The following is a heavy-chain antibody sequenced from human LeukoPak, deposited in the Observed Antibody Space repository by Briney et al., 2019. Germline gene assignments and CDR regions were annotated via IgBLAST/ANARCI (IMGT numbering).Heavy chain of an antibody. D-gene: IGHD4-17*01. CDR1: GFTVSSNY. V-gene: IGHV3-53*04. J-gene: IGHJ3*02. CDR2: IYSGGST. Sequence: GGSLRLSCAASGFTVSSNYMSWVRQAPGKGLEWVSVIYSGGSTYYADSVKGRFTISRHNSKNTLYLQMNSLRAEDTAVYYCARDAPDNGLGAFDIWGQGTMVTVSS. CDR3: ARDAPDNGLGAFDI.